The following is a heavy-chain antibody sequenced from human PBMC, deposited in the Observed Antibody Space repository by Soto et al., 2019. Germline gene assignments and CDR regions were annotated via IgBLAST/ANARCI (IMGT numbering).Heavy chain of an antibody. CDR3: ARESDWPRGYLGS. V-gene: IGHV4-31*03. CDR2: ISYSGST. Sequence: QVQLQESGPGLVKPSQTLSLTCTVSGGSIRSGNYYCTWIRQHPGKGLEWMGYISYSGSTQYNPSLKSRINISVDTSKNQFSLKLTSVTAADTAVYYCARESDWPRGYLGSWGPGALVTVSS. CDR1: GGSIRSGNYY. J-gene: IGHJ4*02. D-gene: IGHD2-21*01.